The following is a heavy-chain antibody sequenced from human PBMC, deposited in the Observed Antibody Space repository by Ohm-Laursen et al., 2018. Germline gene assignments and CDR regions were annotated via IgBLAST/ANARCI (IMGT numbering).Heavy chain of an antibody. CDR1: GFTFSSYW. J-gene: IGHJ4*02. CDR2: INSDGSST. CDR3: ARDQSSIAAAGTFDY. D-gene: IGHD6-13*01. V-gene: IGHV3-74*01. Sequence: SLRLSCTASGFTFSSYWMTRVRQAPGKGLVWVSRINSDGSSTSYADSVKGRFTISRDNAKNSLYLQMNSLRAEDTAVYYCARDQSSIAAAGTFDYWGQGTLVTVSS.